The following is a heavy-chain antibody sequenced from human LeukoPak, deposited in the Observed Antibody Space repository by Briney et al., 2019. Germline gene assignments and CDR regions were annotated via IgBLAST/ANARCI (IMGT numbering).Heavy chain of an antibody. J-gene: IGHJ4*02. V-gene: IGHV3-30*02. CDR2: ITFDATHK. CDR1: GFSFSDYG. D-gene: IGHD6-19*01. CDR3: AKEQQWLIPSGLDS. Sequence: GGSLRLSCAASGFSFSDYGMHWVRQTPGKGLEWVAFITFDATHKYYADSVKGRFTISRGNSKNTLYLQMNSLRTEDTAVYFCAKEQQWLIPSGLDSWGQGTLVTVSS.